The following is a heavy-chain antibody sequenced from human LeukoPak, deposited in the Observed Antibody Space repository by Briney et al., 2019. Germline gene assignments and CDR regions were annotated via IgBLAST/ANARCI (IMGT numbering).Heavy chain of an antibody. D-gene: IGHD2-2*01. J-gene: IGHJ6*03. Sequence: PGGSLRLSCAASGFTFTNAWMSWVRQAPGKGLEWVGRIKSKIDGGTTDYAAPVKGRFTISRDDSKSTLYLQMNSLKTEDTAVYYCAREDIVVVPAGYYMDVWGKGTTVTISS. CDR1: GFTFTNAW. CDR2: IKSKIDGGTT. V-gene: IGHV3-15*01. CDR3: AREDIVVVPAGYYMDV.